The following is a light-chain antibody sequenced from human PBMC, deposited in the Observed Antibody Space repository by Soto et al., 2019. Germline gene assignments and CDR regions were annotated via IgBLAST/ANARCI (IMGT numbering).Light chain of an antibody. J-gene: IGKJ1*01. CDR1: QSISSW. V-gene: IGKV1-5*03. CDR3: KQYNSYSPWT. Sequence: DIQMTQSPSTLSASVGDRVTITCRASQSISSWLAWYQQKPGKAPKLLIYKASSLESGVTSRFSGSGSGTELTLTISSLQPDDFATYYCKQYNSYSPWTFGQGTKVEIK. CDR2: KAS.